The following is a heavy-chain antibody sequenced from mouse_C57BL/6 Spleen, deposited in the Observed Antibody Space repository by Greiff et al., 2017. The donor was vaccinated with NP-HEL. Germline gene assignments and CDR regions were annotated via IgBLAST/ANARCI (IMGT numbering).Heavy chain of an antibody. Sequence: VNLVESGAELVKPGASVKLSCKASGYTFTEYTIHWVKQRSGQGLEWIGWFYPGSGSIKYNEKFKDKATLTADKSSSTVYMELSRLTSEDSAVYFCARHEDNYSNYDYAMDYWGQGTSVTVSS. CDR2: FYPGSGSI. J-gene: IGHJ4*01. CDR1: GYTFTEYT. D-gene: IGHD2-5*01. CDR3: ARHEDNYSNYDYAMDY. V-gene: IGHV1-62-2*01.